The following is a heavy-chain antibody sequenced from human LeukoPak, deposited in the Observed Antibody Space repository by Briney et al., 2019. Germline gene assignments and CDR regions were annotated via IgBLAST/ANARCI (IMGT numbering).Heavy chain of an antibody. CDR2: INAGNGNT. J-gene: IGHJ5*02. V-gene: IGHV1-3*01. Sequence: GASVKVSCKASGYTCTSYAMHWVRQAPGQRLEWMGWINAGNGNTKYSQKFQGRVTITADESTSTAYMELSSLRSEDTAVYYCARAENPRYLGGFDPWGQGTLVTVSS. D-gene: IGHD3-16*01. CDR1: GYTCTSYA. CDR3: ARAENPRYLGGFDP.